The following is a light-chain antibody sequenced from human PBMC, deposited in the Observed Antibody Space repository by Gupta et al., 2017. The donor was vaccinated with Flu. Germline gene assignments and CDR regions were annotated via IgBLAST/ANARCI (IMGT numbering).Light chain of an antibody. CDR3: LQSYITSRP. CDR2: DAS. J-gene: IGKJ1*01. Sequence: DTVTITCRASERRCNYLSWYPQKAGSPPRLLIYDASLLQGGVPSRFSGSSSGTDFTLTISGLQPEDFAAYSCLQSYITSRPFGPAPKVE. V-gene: IGKV1-39*01. CDR1: ERRCNY.